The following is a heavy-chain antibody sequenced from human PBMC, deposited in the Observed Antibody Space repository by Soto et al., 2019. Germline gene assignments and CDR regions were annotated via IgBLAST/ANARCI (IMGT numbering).Heavy chain of an antibody. CDR1: GGSISSSSYY. CDR3: ARMSTYYDFWSGYKTADKSEDSDAFDI. Sequence: SETLSLTCTVSGGSISSSSYYWGWIRQPPGKGLEWIGSIYYSGSTYYNPSLKSRVTISVDTSKNQFSLKLSSVTAADTAVYYCARMSTYYDFWSGYKTADKSEDSDAFDIWGQGTMVTVSS. CDR2: IYYSGST. D-gene: IGHD3-3*01. J-gene: IGHJ3*02. V-gene: IGHV4-39*01.